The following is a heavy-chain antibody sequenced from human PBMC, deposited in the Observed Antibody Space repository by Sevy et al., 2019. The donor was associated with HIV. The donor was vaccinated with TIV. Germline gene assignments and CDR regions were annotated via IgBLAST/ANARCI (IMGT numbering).Heavy chain of an antibody. CDR1: GFTFSDYA. CDR2: MSYDGSNQ. Sequence: GGSLRLSCAASGFTFSDYAMHWVRLAPGKGLEWVALMSYDGSNQYYADSVKGRFTISRDNSKNTLDLQMNSLRVEDTAVYYCAKGDGALTGIDPWGQGTLVTVSS. J-gene: IGHJ5*02. D-gene: IGHD7-27*01. V-gene: IGHV3-30*18. CDR3: AKGDGALTGIDP.